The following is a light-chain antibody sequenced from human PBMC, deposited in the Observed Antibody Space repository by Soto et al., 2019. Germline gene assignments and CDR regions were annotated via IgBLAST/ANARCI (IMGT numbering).Light chain of an antibody. V-gene: IGKV1-9*01. CDR1: QGVTSY. J-gene: IGKJ3*01. CDR2: AAS. CDR3: LQLNTYPFT. Sequence: IQLTQSPSSLSASVGDRVTITCRASQGVTSYLAWYQQKPGKAPKLLIYAASTLQSGVPSRFSGSGSVTDFTLTISSLQPEAFATYYCLQLNTYPFTFGPGTKVEIK.